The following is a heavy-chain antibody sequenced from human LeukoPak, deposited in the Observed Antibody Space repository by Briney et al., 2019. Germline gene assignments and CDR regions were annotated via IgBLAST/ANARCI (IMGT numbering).Heavy chain of an antibody. CDR1: GYTLTDLS. CDR3: AADSDSRVRLGELSSDLEAFDI. CDR2: FDPEDGET. Sequence: ASVKVSCKVSGYTLTDLSVHWVRQTPGKGLEWMGGFDPEDGETIYAQKFQGRVTMTEDTSTDAAYMELSSLRSEDTAVYYCAADSDSRVRLGELSSDLEAFDIWGQGTLVTVSS. D-gene: IGHD3-16*02. J-gene: IGHJ3*02. V-gene: IGHV1-24*01.